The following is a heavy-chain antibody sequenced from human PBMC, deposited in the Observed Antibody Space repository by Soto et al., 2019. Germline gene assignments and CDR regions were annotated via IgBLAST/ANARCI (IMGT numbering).Heavy chain of an antibody. CDR3: ATSYGSGYRAFDY. CDR2: INPILSMS. Sequence: QVQLVQSGAEVKRPGASVTVSCKASGDTFTFHSINWVRQAPGLGLEWMGRINPILSMSNYAQRFQGRVTMTADKSTRTAYMVLSSLRSADTTIYYCATSYGSGYRAFDYWGQGALVTVSS. D-gene: IGHD3-10*01. V-gene: IGHV1-69*02. J-gene: IGHJ4*02. CDR1: GDTFTFHS.